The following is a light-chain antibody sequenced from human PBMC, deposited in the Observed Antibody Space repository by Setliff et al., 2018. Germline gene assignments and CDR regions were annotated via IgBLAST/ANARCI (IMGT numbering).Light chain of an antibody. CDR2: RAS. Sequence: DIQMTQSPSTLSASVGDRVTITCRASQSISNWLAWYQQKPGKAPNLLISRASDLQTGVPSRFSGSGSGTEFTLTISSLQPDDFATYYCQQYSTYPTFGQGTKVDIK. CDR1: QSISNW. CDR3: QQYSTYPT. V-gene: IGKV1-5*03. J-gene: IGKJ1*01.